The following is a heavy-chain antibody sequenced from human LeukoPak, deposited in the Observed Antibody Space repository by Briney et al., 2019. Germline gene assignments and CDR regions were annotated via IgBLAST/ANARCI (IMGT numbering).Heavy chain of an antibody. D-gene: IGHD3-10*01. V-gene: IGHV1-8*01. CDR1: RYTFTSYD. CDR2: MNPNSGKT. J-gene: IGHJ5*02. Sequence: SVQVSCKASRYTFTSYDINWMRQATGQGLEWMGWMNPNSGKTGYAQKFQGRVTMTSNTSISTAYMELSRLRSEDTAVYYCARGARITMVRGVMRSGWFDPWGQGTLVTVSS. CDR3: ARGARITMVRGVMRSGWFDP.